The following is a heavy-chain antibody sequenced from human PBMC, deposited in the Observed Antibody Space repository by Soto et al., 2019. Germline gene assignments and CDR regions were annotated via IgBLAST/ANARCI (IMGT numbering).Heavy chain of an antibody. CDR3: ARGRELYDILTGYSLGDYYYYMDV. CDR2: MNPNSGNT. Sequence: GASVKVSCKASGYTFTSYDINWVRQATGQGLEWMGWMNPNSGNTGYAQKFQGRVTMTRNTSISTAYMELSSLRSEDTAVYYCARGRELYDILTGYSLGDYYYYMDVWGKGTTVTVSS. V-gene: IGHV1-8*01. D-gene: IGHD3-9*01. J-gene: IGHJ6*03. CDR1: GYTFTSYD.